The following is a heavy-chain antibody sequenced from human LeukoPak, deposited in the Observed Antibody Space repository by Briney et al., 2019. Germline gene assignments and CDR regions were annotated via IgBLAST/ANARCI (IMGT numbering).Heavy chain of an antibody. CDR1: GFTFSSYS. D-gene: IGHD3-22*01. CDR3: ARVGYYYDSSDY. J-gene: IGHJ4*02. V-gene: IGHV3-21*01. CDR2: ISTSSSYI. Sequence: PGGSLRLSCAATGFTFSSYSMNWVRQAPGKGLEWVSSISTSSSYIFYADSVKGRFTISRDNAKNSLYLQMNSLRAEDTAVYYCARVGYYYDSSDYWGQGTLVTVSS.